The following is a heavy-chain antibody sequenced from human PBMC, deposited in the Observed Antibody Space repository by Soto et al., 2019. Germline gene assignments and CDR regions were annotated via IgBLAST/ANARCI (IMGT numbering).Heavy chain of an antibody. Sequence: GASVKVSCTASGYTFTSYYMHWVRQAPGQGLEWMGIINPSGGSTSYAQKFQGRVTMTRDTSTSTVYMELSSLRSEDTAVYYCARVEQLPPYGEAIGPPDYWGQGTLVTVSS. CDR3: ARVEQLPPYGEAIGPPDY. CDR1: GYTFTSYY. D-gene: IGHD5-18*01. V-gene: IGHV1-46*03. CDR2: INPSGGST. J-gene: IGHJ4*02.